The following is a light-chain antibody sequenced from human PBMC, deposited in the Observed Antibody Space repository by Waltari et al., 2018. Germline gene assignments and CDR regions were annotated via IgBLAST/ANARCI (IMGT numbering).Light chain of an antibody. CDR3: QHYHHIPAT. J-gene: IGKJ4*02. CDR2: AAS. CDR1: QHISSW. V-gene: IGKV1-12*01. Sequence: DIQMTPSPSSVSASVGDRVTLTCRASQHISSWLAWYQQKPGKAPKYLIYAASSLQSGVPSRFSGSGFGTDFTLTISSLQPEDVAVYCCQHYHHIPATFGGGTKVEIK.